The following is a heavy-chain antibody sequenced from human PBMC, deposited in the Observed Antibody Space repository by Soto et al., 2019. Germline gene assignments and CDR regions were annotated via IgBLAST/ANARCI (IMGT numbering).Heavy chain of an antibody. V-gene: IGHV1-69*01. J-gene: IGHJ6*02. D-gene: IGHD7-27*01. CDR1: GGTFSSYA. CDR3: ASRTGEAFSDYYYCYGMDV. Sequence: QVQLVQSGAEVKKPGSSVKVSCKASGGTFSSYAISWVRQAPGQGLEWMGGIIPIFGTANSAQTFQGRVTITADECTSPAYMELSSLRSEDTAVYYCASRTGEAFSDYYYCYGMDVWGQGTTVTVS. CDR2: IIPIFGTA.